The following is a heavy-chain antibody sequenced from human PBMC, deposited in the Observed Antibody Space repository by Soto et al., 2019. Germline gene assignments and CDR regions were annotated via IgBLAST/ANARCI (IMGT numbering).Heavy chain of an antibody. CDR1: GGPISSYY. Sequence: QVQLQESGPGLVKPSETLSLTCTVSGGPISSYYWSWIRQPPGKGLEWIGYIYYRGSTNYNPSLKSRVTISVDTSKNQFSLKVSSVTAADTAVYYCARRWGTSFDFWGQGTLVTVSS. D-gene: IGHD7-27*01. J-gene: IGHJ4*02. CDR3: ARRWGTSFDF. V-gene: IGHV4-59*01. CDR2: IYYRGST.